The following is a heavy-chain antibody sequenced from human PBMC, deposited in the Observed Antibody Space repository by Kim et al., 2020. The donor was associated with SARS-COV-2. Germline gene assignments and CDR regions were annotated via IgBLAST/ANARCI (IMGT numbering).Heavy chain of an antibody. J-gene: IGHJ4*02. Sequence: GGSLRLSCAASGFTFSSYAMSWVRQAPGKGLEWVSALTGRGGTTYYADSVKGRFTISSDNAKNTLYLQMNSLRAEDTTVXYCGKETMGLSPFAYWGQGTLVTVSS. D-gene: IGHD3-10*01. CDR1: GFTFSSYA. V-gene: IGHV3-23*01. CDR2: LTGRGGTT. CDR3: GKETMGLSPFAY.